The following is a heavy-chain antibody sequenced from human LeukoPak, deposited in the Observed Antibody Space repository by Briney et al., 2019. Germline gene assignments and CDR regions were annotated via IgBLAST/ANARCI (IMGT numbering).Heavy chain of an antibody. D-gene: IGHD3-22*01. V-gene: IGHV4-34*01. CDR1: GGSFSGYY. Sequence: SETLSLTCAAYGGSFSGYYWSWIRQPPGKGLEWIGEINRSGSTHYNPSLKSRVTISIDTSRNQFSLKLSSLTAADTAVYYCARSPSYDTNGYYYDYWGQGTLVTVSS. CDR2: INRSGST. J-gene: IGHJ4*02. CDR3: ARSPSYDTNGYYYDY.